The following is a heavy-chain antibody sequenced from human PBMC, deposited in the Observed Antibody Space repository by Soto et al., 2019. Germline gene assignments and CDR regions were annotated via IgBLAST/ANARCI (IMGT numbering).Heavy chain of an antibody. Sequence: GGSLRLSCAASGFAFSSSSMNWVRQAPGKGLEWISYISGDGTSMYYADSVRGRFTVSRDNAKNSLNLQMNSLRDDDTALYYCAREAYSGSYLDYWGQGTLVTYPQ. J-gene: IGHJ4*02. V-gene: IGHV3-48*02. CDR3: AREAYSGSYLDY. CDR1: GFAFSSSS. D-gene: IGHD1-26*01. CDR2: ISGDGTSM.